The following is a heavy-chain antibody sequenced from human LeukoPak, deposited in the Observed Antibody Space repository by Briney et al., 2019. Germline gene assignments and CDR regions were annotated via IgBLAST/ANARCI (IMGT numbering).Heavy chain of an antibody. CDR2: IDPSGGST. J-gene: IGHJ5*02. CDR1: GYTFTNYY. V-gene: IGHV1-46*01. Sequence: GASVKVSCKASGYTFTNYYMHWVRQAPGQGLEWMGIIDPSGGSTSYAQKFQGRVTMTRDTSTSTVYMELSSLRSEDTAVYYCARGGDVYGSGPNWFDPWGQGTLVTVSS. CDR3: ARGGDVYGSGPNWFDP. D-gene: IGHD3-10*01.